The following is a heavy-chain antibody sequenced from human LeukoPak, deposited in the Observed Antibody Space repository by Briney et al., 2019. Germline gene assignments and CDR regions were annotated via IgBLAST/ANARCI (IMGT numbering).Heavy chain of an antibody. CDR3: ARDGGITTIVDSDNDAFDI. V-gene: IGHV3-11*01. Sequence: GGSLRLSCAASGFTFSDYYMSWIRQAPGKGLEWVSYISSSGSTIYYADSVKGRFTISRDNAKNSLYLQMNSLRAEDTAVYYCARDGGITTIVDSDNDAFDIWGQGTMVTVSS. D-gene: IGHD3-22*01. J-gene: IGHJ3*02. CDR1: GFTFSDYY. CDR2: ISSSGSTI.